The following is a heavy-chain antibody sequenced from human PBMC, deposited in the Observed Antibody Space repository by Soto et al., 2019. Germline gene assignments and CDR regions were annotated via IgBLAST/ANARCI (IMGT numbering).Heavy chain of an antibody. J-gene: IGHJ6*02. CDR2: FDPEDGET. CDR1: GYTLTELS. Sequence: ASVNVSCKVSGYTLTELSMHWVRQAPGKGLEWMGGFDPEDGETIYAQKFQGRVTMTEDTSTDTAYMELSSLRSEDTAVYYCATVDDSGSYFADVWGQGTTVTVSS. V-gene: IGHV1-24*01. D-gene: IGHD1-26*01. CDR3: ATVDDSGSYFADV.